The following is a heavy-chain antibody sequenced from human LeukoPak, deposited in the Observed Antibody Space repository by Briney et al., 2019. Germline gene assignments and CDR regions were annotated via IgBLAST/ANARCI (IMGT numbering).Heavy chain of an antibody. D-gene: IGHD3-10*01. CDR2: ISGETNNT. CDR1: GLTFSNSA. V-gene: IGHV3-23*01. CDR3: AKRYSDGGFDP. J-gene: IGHJ5*02. Sequence: GRSLRLSCVASGLTFSNSAMTWVRQGPGKGLEWVSSISGETNNTYYSDSVKGRFTVSRDNSKNTVFLQMNDLTIEDTAIYYCAKRYSDGGFDPWGQGTLVTVSS.